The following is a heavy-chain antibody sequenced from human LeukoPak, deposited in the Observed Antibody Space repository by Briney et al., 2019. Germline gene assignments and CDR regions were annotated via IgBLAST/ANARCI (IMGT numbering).Heavy chain of an antibody. J-gene: IGHJ3*02. CDR1: GGTFSSYA. Sequence: GASVKVSCKASGGTFSSYAISWVRQAPGQGLEWMGGIIPIFGTANYAQKFQGRVTITADESTSTAYMELSSLRSEDTAVYYCARDGTSSVGASPTYAFDIWGQGTMVTVSS. D-gene: IGHD1-26*01. CDR2: IIPIFGTA. V-gene: IGHV1-69*13. CDR3: ARDGTSSVGASPTYAFDI.